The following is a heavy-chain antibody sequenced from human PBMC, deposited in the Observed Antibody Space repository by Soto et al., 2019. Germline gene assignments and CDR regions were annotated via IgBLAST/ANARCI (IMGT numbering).Heavy chain of an antibody. CDR1: GGSVSSGSYY. CDR2: IYYSGRT. V-gene: IGHV4-61*01. CDR3: ARSAGGYIFLVPADYCYGMDV. D-gene: IGHD2-2*01. J-gene: IGHJ6*02. Sequence: TLSLTCTVSGGSVSSGSYYWSWIRQPPGKGLEWIGYIYYSGRTNYNPSLKSRVTISLDTSKNQFSLKLSSVTAADTAVYYCARSAGGYIFLVPADYCYGMDVCGQGTTVTVSS.